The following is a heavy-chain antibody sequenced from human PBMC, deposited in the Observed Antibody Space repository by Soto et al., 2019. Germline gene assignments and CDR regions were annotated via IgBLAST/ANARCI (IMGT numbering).Heavy chain of an antibody. V-gene: IGHV3-66*01. J-gene: IGHJ2*01. CDR1: GFTVSSNF. Sequence: GGSLRLSCAASGFTVSSNFMSWVRPAPGKGLEWVSVIYSGGSTFYTDSVKGRFTISRDNSKNTLYLQMNSLRAEDTAVYYCAREGTWDGDYANGWYFDLWGRGTLVTVSS. D-gene: IGHD4-17*01. CDR2: IYSGGST. CDR3: AREGTWDGDYANGWYFDL.